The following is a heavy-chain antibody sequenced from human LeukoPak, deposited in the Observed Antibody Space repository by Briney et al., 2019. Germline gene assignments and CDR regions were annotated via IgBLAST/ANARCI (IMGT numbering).Heavy chain of an antibody. D-gene: IGHD3-10*01. V-gene: IGHV1-2*02. CDR2: IHPNNGAT. CDR3: ARDGPVQMVDFDY. Sequence: VASVKVSCKASGYTFTGSGWYLYWLRQAPGQGLECVGWIHPNNGATLYAQKFQGRVAMTTDTSISTAYMELSRLRPDDTAMYYCARDGPVQMVDFDYWGQGTLVTVSS. J-gene: IGHJ4*02. CDR1: GYTFTGSGWY.